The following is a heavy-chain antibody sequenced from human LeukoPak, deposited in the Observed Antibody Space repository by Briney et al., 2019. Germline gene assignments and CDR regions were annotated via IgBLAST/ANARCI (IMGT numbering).Heavy chain of an antibody. CDR1: GFTFSSYW. V-gene: IGHV3-48*04. J-gene: IGHJ4*02. CDR3: ARDRRLFDDDFWTGYYIDY. CDR2: ISSSGSTI. Sequence: GGSLRLSCAASGFTFSSYWMSWVRQAPGKGLEWVSYISSSGSTIYYADSVKGRFTISRDNAKNSLYLQMNSLRAEDTAVYYCARDRRLFDDDFWTGYYIDYWGQGTLVTVSS. D-gene: IGHD3/OR15-3a*01.